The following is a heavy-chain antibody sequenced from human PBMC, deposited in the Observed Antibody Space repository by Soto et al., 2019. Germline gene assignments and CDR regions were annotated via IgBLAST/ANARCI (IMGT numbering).Heavy chain of an antibody. Sequence: SETLSLTCAVYGGSFSGYYWSWIRQPPGKGLEWIGEINHSGSTKYNPSLKSRVTISVDTAKNQFSLKLSSVTAADTAVYYCARAYTGKHLVHDYYYGMDVWGQGTTVTVSS. D-gene: IGHD6-6*01. CDR3: ARAYTGKHLVHDYYYGMDV. V-gene: IGHV4-34*01. J-gene: IGHJ6*02. CDR1: GGSFSGYY. CDR2: INHSGST.